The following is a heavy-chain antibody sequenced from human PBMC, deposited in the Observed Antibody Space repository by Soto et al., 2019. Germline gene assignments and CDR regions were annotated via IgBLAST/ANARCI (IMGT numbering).Heavy chain of an antibody. V-gene: IGHV2-5*02. CDR3: AHGRRLVWYFDY. J-gene: IGHJ4*02. CDR2: IYWDDDK. Sequence: QITLKESGPTLVKPTQPLTLTCTFSGFSLSTSGVGVGWIRQPPGKALEWLALIYWDDDKRYSPSLKSRLTITKDTSKNQVVLTMTNMDPVDTATYYCAHGRRLVWYFDYWGQGTLVTVSS. D-gene: IGHD6-19*01. CDR1: GFSLSTSGVG.